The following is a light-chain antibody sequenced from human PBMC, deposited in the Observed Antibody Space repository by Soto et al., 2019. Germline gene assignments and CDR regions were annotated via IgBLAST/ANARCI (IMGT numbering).Light chain of an antibody. CDR3: KLFASSSDYGV. CDR1: NIGG. CDR2: YDS. V-gene: IGLV3-21*04. J-gene: IGLJ2*01. Sequence: SYELTQPPSVSVAPGETATITCRGHNIGGVHWYQQNPGQAPVLVMPYDSDRPSGIPERFSGSNSGNTATLTVSRVAAGDEADYYCKLFASSSDYGVFGGGTKVTVL.